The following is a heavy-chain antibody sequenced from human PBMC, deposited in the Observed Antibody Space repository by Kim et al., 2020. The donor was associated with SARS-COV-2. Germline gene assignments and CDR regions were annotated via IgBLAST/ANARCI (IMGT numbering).Heavy chain of an antibody. V-gene: IGHV1-24*01. CDR1: GYTLTELS. CDR2: FDPEDGET. J-gene: IGHJ4*02. Sequence: ASVKVSCKVSGYTLTELSMHWVRQAPGKGLEWMGGFDPEDGETIYAQKFQGRVTMTEDTSTDTAYMELSSLRSEDTAVYYCATYFPNKYSYGYFDYWGQGALVTVSS. D-gene: IGHD5-18*01. CDR3: ATYFPNKYSYGYFDY.